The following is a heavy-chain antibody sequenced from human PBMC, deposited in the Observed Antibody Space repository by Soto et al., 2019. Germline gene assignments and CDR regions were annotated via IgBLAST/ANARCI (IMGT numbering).Heavy chain of an antibody. Sequence: GESLKISCAASGFTFSSYSMNWVRQAPGKGLEWVSYISSSSSTIYYADSVKGRFTISRDNAKNSLYLQMNSLRAEDTAVYYCARDYGDYVGSSFDYWGQGTLVTVSS. D-gene: IGHD4-17*01. J-gene: IGHJ4*02. V-gene: IGHV3-48*01. CDR2: ISSSSSTI. CDR3: ARDYGDYVGSSFDY. CDR1: GFTFSSYS.